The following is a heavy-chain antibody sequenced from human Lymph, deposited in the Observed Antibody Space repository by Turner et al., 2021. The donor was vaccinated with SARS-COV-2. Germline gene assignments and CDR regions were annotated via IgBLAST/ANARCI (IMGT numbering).Heavy chain of an antibody. D-gene: IGHD2-21*02. CDR1: GFTFSSYS. CDR3: ARGPPDFPYYFDY. V-gene: IGHV3-21*01. CDR2: ITFTSSYI. J-gene: IGHJ4*02. Sequence: EVQLVASGGGLVKPGGSLRLSCAASGFTFSSYSMNWVRQAPGKGLEWVSTITFTSSYIYYADSVKGRFTISRNNAKNSLYLQMNSLRAEDTAVYYCARGPPDFPYYFDYWGQGTLVTVSS.